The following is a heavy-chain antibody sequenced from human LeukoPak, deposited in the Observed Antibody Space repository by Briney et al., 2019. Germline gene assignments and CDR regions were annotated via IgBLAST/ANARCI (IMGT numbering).Heavy chain of an antibody. CDR2: INSKTDGGTT. J-gene: IGHJ4*02. CDR3: TTEGYDYVWGSYRYYFDY. V-gene: IGHV3-15*01. D-gene: IGHD3-16*02. Sequence: VGSLRLSCAASGFTFSNAWMGWVRQAPGKGLEWVGRINSKTDGGTTDYAAPVKGRFTISRDDSKNTLYLQMNSLKTEDTAMYYCTTEGYDYVWGSYRYYFDYWGQGTLVTVSS. CDR1: GFTFSNAW.